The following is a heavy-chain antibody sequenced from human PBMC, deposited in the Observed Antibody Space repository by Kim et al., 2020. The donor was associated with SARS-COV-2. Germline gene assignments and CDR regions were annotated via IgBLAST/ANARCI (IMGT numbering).Heavy chain of an antibody. D-gene: IGHD3-16*01. Sequence: GGSLRLSCAVSGVTFGDYAMHWVRQGPGKGLEWLSSVTWNSDRIEYADSVKGRFTISRDNAKNSLYLQMNSLRSEDTAVYYCGKDGGSQRSRYFYYVDVWGKGTTVTVSS. CDR1: GVTFGDYA. J-gene: IGHJ6*03. CDR3: GKDGGSQRSRYFYYVDV. CDR2: VTWNSDRI. V-gene: IGHV3-9*01.